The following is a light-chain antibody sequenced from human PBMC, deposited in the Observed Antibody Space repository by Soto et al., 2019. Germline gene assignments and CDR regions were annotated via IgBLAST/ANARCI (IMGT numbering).Light chain of an antibody. J-gene: IGLJ1*01. CDR3: RSYAGANGV. CDR2: EVT. V-gene: IGLV2-8*01. Sequence: QSALTQPPSASGSPGQSVTISCTGTSSDVGANNYVSWYQQHPGKAPKLMIYEVTKRPSGVPDRFSGSKSGNTASLTVSGLQAEDEADYYCRSYAGANGVFGTGTKLTVL. CDR1: SSDVGANNY.